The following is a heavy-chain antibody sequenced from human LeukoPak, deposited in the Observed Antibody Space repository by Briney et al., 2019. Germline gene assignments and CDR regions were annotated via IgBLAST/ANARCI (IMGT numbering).Heavy chain of an antibody. J-gene: IGHJ5*02. V-gene: IGHV3-15*05. CDR1: GFMFSDYA. Sequence: AGGSLRLSCAACGFMFSDYAMHWVRQTPGKGLEWVGRIKTRGDGATTDLTAPVNGRFAISRDDSKSTLYLHMNSLTIDDTAVYYCTTEAPYTSGWFSWGQGTLVTVSS. D-gene: IGHD6-13*01. CDR2: IKTRGDGATT. CDR3: TTEAPYTSGWFS.